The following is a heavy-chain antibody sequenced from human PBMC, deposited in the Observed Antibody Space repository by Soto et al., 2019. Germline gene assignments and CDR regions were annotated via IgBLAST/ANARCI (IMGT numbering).Heavy chain of an antibody. Sequence: LSLTCGGYGGSFSGYYWSWIRQPPGKGLEWIGEINHSGSTNYNPSLKSRVTISVDTSKNQFSLKLSSVTAADTAVYYCARAVVVVAATPGWFDPWGQGTLVTVSS. CDR1: GGSFSGYY. CDR2: INHSGST. CDR3: ARAVVVVAATPGWFDP. D-gene: IGHD2-15*01. J-gene: IGHJ5*02. V-gene: IGHV4-34*01.